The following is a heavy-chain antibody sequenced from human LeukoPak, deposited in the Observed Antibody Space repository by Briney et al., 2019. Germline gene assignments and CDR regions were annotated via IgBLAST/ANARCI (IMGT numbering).Heavy chain of an antibody. CDR2: ISSSSSYI. J-gene: IGHJ6*02. CDR1: GFTFSSYS. V-gene: IGHV3-21*01. Sequence: GGSLRLSCAASGFTFSSYSMNWVRQAPGKGLEWVSSISSSSSYIYYADSVKGRFTISRDNAKNSLYLQMNSLRAEDTAVYYCARDLRITMVRGANYYYYYGMDVWGQGTTVTVSS. D-gene: IGHD3-10*01. CDR3: ARDLRITMVRGANYYYYYGMDV.